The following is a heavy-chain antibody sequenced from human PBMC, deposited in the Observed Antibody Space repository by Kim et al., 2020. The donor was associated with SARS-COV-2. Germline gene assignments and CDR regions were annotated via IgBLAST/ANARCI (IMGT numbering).Heavy chain of an antibody. V-gene: IGHV3-23*01. CDR3: AKGLRMVVTTLEY. CDR1: GFTFSSYA. D-gene: IGHD2-21*02. J-gene: IGHJ4*02. CDR2: ISGSGGGT. Sequence: GGSLRLSCAASGFTFSSYAMSWVRQAPGKGLEWVSAISGSGGGTYYADSVKGRFTISRDNSKNTLYLQMDSLRAEDTAVYYCAKGLRMVVTTLEYWGRGTLVTVSS.